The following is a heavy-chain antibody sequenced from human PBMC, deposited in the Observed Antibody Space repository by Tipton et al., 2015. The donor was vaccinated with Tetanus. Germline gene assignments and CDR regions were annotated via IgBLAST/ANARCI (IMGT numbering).Heavy chain of an antibody. CDR2: IYSSGST. V-gene: IGHV4-31*03. Sequence: GLVKPSQTLSLTCTVSGGSISSGGYYWSWIRQHPGKGLEWIGDIYSSGSTYYNPSLKSRVTISIDASKNQFSLRLNSGTAADTAFYYCARGQARGARGGNYFDCWGQGALVTGSS. D-gene: IGHD1-26*01. CDR1: GGSISSGGYY. J-gene: IGHJ4*02. CDR3: ARGQARGARGGNYFDC.